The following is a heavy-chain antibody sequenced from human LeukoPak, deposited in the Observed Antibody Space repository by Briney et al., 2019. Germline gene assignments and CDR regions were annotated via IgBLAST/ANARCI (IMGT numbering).Heavy chain of an antibody. V-gene: IGHV3-23*01. D-gene: IGHD2-15*01. CDR2: ISGSGGST. CDR1: GFTFSSYA. J-gene: IGHJ6*02. Sequence: GGSLRLSCAASGFTFSSYAMSWVRQAPGKGLEWVSAISGSGGSTYYADSVKGRFTISRDNSKNTLYLQMNSLRAEDTAVYYCAKGGRRCSGGSCYSAEYYYGMDVWGQGTTVTVSS. CDR3: AKGGRRCSGGSCYSAEYYYGMDV.